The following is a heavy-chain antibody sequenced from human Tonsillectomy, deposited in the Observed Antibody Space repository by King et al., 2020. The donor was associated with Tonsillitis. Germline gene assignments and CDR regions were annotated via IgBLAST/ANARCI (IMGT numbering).Heavy chain of an antibody. CDR2: IGISSSYI. D-gene: IGHD3-22*01. J-gene: IGHJ3*02. CDR1: GFTFSSYS. CDR3: ARHGGSGLDAFDI. Sequence: VQLVESGGGLVKPGGSLRLSCAASGFTFSSYSMNWVRQAPGKGLEWVSSIGISSSYIYYADSVKGRFTISRDNAKNSLYLQMSSLRAEDTAVYYCARHGGSGLDAFDIWGQGTMVTVSS. V-gene: IGHV3-21*01.